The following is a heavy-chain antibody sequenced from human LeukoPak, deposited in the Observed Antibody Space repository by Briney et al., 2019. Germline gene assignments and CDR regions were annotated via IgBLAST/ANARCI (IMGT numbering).Heavy chain of an antibody. CDR1: GYTFTSYD. J-gene: IGHJ6*03. CDR3: ARDQGANDLLFRTYYMDV. CDR2: MNPNSGNT. D-gene: IGHD2-21*01. V-gene: IGHV1-8*01. Sequence: ASVKVSCKASGYTFTSYDINWVRQATGQGLEWMGWMNPNSGNTGYAQKLQGRVTMTTDTSTSTAYMELRSLRSDDTAVYYCARDQGANDLLFRTYYMDVWGKGTTVTVSS.